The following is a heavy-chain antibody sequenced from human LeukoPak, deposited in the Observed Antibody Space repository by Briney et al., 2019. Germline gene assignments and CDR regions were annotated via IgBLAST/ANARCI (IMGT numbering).Heavy chain of an antibody. Sequence: SETLSLTCTVSGGSITSYFWSWIRQPPGKGLEWIGYIYYSGNTNYNPSLESRVTISVDTSKNQFSLELSSVTAADTAVYYCARQQTRDYYYYGVDVWGQGTTVTVSS. CDR3: ARQQTRDYYYYGVDV. D-gene: IGHD1-14*01. V-gene: IGHV4-59*01. CDR1: GGSITSYF. CDR2: IYYSGNT. J-gene: IGHJ6*02.